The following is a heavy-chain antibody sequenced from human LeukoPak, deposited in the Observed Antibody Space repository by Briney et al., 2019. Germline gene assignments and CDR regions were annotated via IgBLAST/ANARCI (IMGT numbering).Heavy chain of an antibody. Sequence: GGSLRLSCAASGFTFSSYAMHWVRQAPGKGLEWVAVISYDGSNKYYADSVKGRFTISRDNSKNTLYLQMNSLRAEDTAVYYCARAFLGITMIPHYWGQGTLVTVSS. V-gene: IGHV3-30-3*01. CDR1: GFTFSSYA. J-gene: IGHJ4*02. CDR2: ISYDGSNK. CDR3: ARAFLGITMIPHY. D-gene: IGHD3-22*01.